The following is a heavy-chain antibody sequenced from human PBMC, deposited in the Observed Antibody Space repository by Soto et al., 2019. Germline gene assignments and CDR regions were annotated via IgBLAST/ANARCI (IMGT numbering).Heavy chain of an antibody. J-gene: IGHJ2*01. CDR2: INHSGST. CDR3: ARFEIGYCSGGSCYWGAWYFDL. D-gene: IGHD2-15*01. V-gene: IGHV4-34*01. Sequence: QVQLQQWGAGLLKPSETLSLTCAVYGGSFSGYYWSWIRQPPGKGLEWIGEINHSGSTNYNPSLKSRVNISVDTSKNQFSLKLSSVTAADTAVYYCARFEIGYCSGGSCYWGAWYFDLWGRGTLVTVSS. CDR1: GGSFSGYY.